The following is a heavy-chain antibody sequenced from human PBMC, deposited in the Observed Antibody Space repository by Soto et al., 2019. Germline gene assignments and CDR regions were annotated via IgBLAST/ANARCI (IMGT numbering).Heavy chain of an antibody. J-gene: IGHJ4*02. CDR2: FDPEDGET. D-gene: IGHD2-21*02. V-gene: IGHV1-24*01. CDR3: ATDLLMGVTTKADY. CDR1: GYTLTELS. Sequence: AASVKVSCKVSGYTLTELSMHWVRQAPGKGLEWMGGFDPEDGETIYAQKFQGRVTMTEDTSTDTAYMELSSLRSEDTAVYYCATDLLMGVTTKADYWGQGTLVTVSS.